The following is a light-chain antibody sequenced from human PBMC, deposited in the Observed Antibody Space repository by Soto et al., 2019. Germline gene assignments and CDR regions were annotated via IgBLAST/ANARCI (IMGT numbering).Light chain of an antibody. CDR1: DNVSPW. Sequence: DIQMTQSPSTLSASVGDRVTIACRASDNVSPWLAWYQQKVGKAPRLLIYDVSILESGVPSRFSGSASGTGFTLTISSLQPDDFATYYCQQYNRSYTFGQGTRLEIK. CDR2: DVS. V-gene: IGKV1-5*01. J-gene: IGKJ5*01. CDR3: QQYNRSYT.